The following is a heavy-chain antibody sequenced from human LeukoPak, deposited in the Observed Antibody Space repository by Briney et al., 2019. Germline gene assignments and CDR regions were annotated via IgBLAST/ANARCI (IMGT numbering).Heavy chain of an antibody. CDR3: ARGKYDSGGYSLDY. CDR1: GESFSGYY. D-gene: IGHD3-22*01. V-gene: IGHV4-34*01. CDR2: INHSGII. Sequence: SETLSLTCAVYGESFSGYYWSWIRQPPGKGLTWIGEINHSGIINYNPSLKSRVTISLDTSKSQFSLKLSSVTAVDTAVYYCARGKYDSGGYSLDYWGQGTLVTVSS. J-gene: IGHJ4*02.